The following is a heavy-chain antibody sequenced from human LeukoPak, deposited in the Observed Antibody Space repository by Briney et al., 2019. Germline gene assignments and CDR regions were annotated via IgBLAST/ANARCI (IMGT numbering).Heavy chain of an antibody. CDR2: INWTGDDI. CDR1: GFTFDDYA. Sequence: PGRSLRLSCAASGFTFDDYAMHWVRQPPGKGLEWVSGINWTGDDIRYADSVKGRFTISRDNAKNSLYLQINSLRTEDTAFYYCAKGSRDGRAYWLYFDYWGQGTLVTVSS. D-gene: IGHD3-9*01. CDR3: AKGSRDGRAYWLYFDY. J-gene: IGHJ4*02. V-gene: IGHV3-9*01.